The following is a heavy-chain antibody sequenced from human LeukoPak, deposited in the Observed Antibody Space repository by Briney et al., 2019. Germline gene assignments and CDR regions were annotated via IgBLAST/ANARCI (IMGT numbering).Heavy chain of an antibody. V-gene: IGHV3-53*01. CDR1: GLTGSHNY. D-gene: IGHD4-17*01. J-gene: IGHJ5*02. Sequence: PGGSLRLSCAASGLTGSHNYVSWVRQAPGKGLEWVSAIHTSGDTCYADSVKGRFTISRDTSKNTLDLQINSRRVENTAVYYCIVFGDSNHWGQGTLVTVSS. CDR3: IVFGDSNH. CDR2: IHTSGDT.